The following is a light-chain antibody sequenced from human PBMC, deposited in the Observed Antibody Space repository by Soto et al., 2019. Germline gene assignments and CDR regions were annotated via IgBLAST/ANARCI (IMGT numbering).Light chain of an antibody. CDR3: QSYDTSLSGSV. CDR2: SNT. CDR1: SCNIGPTYG. V-gene: IGLV1-40*01. Sequence: QSVLTQPPSLSGAPGQRITISCSGSSCNIGPTYGVNWYQQLPGTAPKLLIYSNTNRPSGVPDRFSGSRSGTSASLAITGHQAEDEADYYCQSYDTSLSGSVLGTGTNVTVL. J-gene: IGLJ1*01.